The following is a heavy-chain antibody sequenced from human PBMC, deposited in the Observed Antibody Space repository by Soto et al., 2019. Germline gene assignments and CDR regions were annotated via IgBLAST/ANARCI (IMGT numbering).Heavy chain of an antibody. CDR2: INAGNGNT. CDR3: ARERGYCISTSCYRATNWFDP. V-gene: IGHV1-3*01. Sequence: ASVKVSCKASGYTFTSYAMHWVRQAPGQRLEWMGWINAGNGNTKYSQKFQGRVTITRDTSASTAYMELSSLRSEDTAVYYCARERGYCISTSCYRATNWFDPWGQGTLVTVSS. J-gene: IGHJ5*02. CDR1: GYTFTSYA. D-gene: IGHD2-2*02.